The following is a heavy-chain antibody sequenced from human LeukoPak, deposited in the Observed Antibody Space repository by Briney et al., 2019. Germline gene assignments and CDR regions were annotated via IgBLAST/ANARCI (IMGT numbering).Heavy chain of an antibody. CDR1: GGSISSYY. CDR2: IYTSGST. Sequence: PSETLSLTCTVSGGSISSYYWSWIRQPAGKGLEWIGRIYTSGSTNYNPSLKSRVTMSVDTSKNLFSLKLSSVTAADTAVYYCARERWGSSSWYFDYWGQGTLVTVSS. CDR3: ARERWGSSSWYFDY. J-gene: IGHJ4*02. D-gene: IGHD6-13*01. V-gene: IGHV4-4*07.